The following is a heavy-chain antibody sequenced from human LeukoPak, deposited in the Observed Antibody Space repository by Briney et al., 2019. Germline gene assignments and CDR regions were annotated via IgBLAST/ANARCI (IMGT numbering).Heavy chain of an antibody. CDR1: EFTFGNFW. CDR3: VRDETLWTLDW. J-gene: IGHJ4*02. CDR2: INEHGTDS. V-gene: IGHV3-74*03. D-gene: IGHD1-1*01. Sequence: GESLRLSCAASEFTFGNFWMTWVRQAPGMGLVWVSRINEHGTDSMYAESVKGRFTISRDNAKNTVYLQMNSLRAEDTAVYYCVRDETLWTLDWWGQGTLVSVSS.